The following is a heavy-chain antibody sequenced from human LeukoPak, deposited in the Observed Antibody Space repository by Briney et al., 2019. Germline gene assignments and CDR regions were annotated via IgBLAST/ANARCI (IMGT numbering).Heavy chain of an antibody. D-gene: IGHD4/OR15-4a*01. Sequence: GGSLRLSCAASGFSFSDSAIHWVRQTSGKGLEWVGRIRSKVNNYATAYAASVKGRYTISRDDSKNTAYLQMNSLKTEDTAVYYCARRAGAYSHPYDYWGQGTLVTVSS. J-gene: IGHJ4*02. CDR1: GFSFSDSA. CDR3: ARRAGAYSHPYDY. CDR2: IRSKVNNYAT. V-gene: IGHV3-73*01.